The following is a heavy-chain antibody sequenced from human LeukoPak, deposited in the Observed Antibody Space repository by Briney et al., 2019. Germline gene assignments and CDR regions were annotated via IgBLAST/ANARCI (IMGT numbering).Heavy chain of an antibody. V-gene: IGHV3-33*08. D-gene: IGHD6-19*01. J-gene: IGHJ4*02. CDR2: IWYDGSNK. CDR1: GFTFSSYG. CDR3: AGDGIAVVGPNDY. Sequence: GRSLRLSCAASGFTFSSYGMHWVRQAPGKGLEWVAVIWYDGSNKYYADSVKGRFTISRDNSKNTLYLQMNSLRAEDTAVYYCAGDGIAVVGPNDYWGQGTLVTVSS.